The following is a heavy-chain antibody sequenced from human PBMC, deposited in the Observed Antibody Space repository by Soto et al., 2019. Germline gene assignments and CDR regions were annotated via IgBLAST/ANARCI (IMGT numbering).Heavy chain of an antibody. CDR2: INPNSGGT. D-gene: IGHD1-26*01. CDR3: ARSGSYGGKPYAFDI. Sequence: ASVKVSCKASGYTFTGYYMHWVRQAPGQGLEWMGWINPNSGGTNYAQKFQGWVTMTRDTSISTAYMELSRLRSDDTAVYYCARSGSYGGKPYAFDIWGQGTMVTVSS. V-gene: IGHV1-2*04. J-gene: IGHJ3*02. CDR1: GYTFTGYY.